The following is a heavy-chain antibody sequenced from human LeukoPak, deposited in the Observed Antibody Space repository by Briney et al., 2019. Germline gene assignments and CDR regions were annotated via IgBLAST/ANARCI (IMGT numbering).Heavy chain of an antibody. CDR2: IYHSGST. CDR1: GYSISSGYY. CDR3: ARGIGKGDYYYYYYMDV. D-gene: IGHD1-26*01. J-gene: IGHJ6*03. Sequence: SETLSLTCTVSGYSISSGYYWGWIRQPPGKGLEWIGSIYHSGSTYYNPSLKSRVTISVDTSKNQFSLKLNSVTAADTAVYFCARGIGKGDYYYYYYMDVWGKGTTVTVSS. V-gene: IGHV4-38-2*02.